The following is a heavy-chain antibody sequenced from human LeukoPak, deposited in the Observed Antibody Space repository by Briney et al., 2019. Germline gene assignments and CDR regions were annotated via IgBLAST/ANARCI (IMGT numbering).Heavy chain of an antibody. J-gene: IGHJ4*02. CDR2: IYTSGST. Sequence: PSETLSLTCTVSGGSISSGSYYWSWIRQPAGKGLEWIGRIYTSGSTNYNPSLKSRVTISVDTSKNQFSLKLSSVTAADTAVYCCARGDFWSGYYFDYWGQGTLVTVSS. D-gene: IGHD3-3*01. V-gene: IGHV4-61*02. CDR3: ARGDFWSGYYFDY. CDR1: GGSISSGSYY.